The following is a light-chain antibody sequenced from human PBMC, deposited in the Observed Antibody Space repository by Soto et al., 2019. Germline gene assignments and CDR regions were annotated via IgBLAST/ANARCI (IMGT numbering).Light chain of an antibody. CDR2: WAS. J-gene: IGKJ1*01. Sequence: DIVMTQSPYSLSVSLGERATINCESSQSRLHSSNNKNYLAWYQQKPGQPPKLLIYWASTRESGVPDRFSGSGSGTDFTLTISSLQAEDVAVYYYQQFYNTPLTFGQGTKVDI. CDR1: QSRLHSSNNKNY. V-gene: IGKV4-1*01. CDR3: QQFYNTPLT.